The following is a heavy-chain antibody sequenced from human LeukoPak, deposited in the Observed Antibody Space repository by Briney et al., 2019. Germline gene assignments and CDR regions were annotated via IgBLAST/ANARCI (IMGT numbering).Heavy chain of an antibody. CDR2: IYYSGST. J-gene: IGHJ4*02. Sequence: SETLSLTCTVSGGSISSTGYYWDWIRQPPGKGLEWIGSIYYSGSTYYNPSLKSRVTMSIDTSKNQFSLKLSSVTAADTAAYYCARRGSRQTYSADIVVAPAVVNWGQGALVTVSS. CDR3: ARRGSRQTYSADIVVAPAVVN. CDR1: GGSISSTGYY. D-gene: IGHD2-2*01. V-gene: IGHV4-39*01.